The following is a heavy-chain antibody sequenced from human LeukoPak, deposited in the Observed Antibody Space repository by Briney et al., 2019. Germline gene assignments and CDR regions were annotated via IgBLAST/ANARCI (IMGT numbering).Heavy chain of an antibody. Sequence: SETLSLTCAVYGGSFSGYYWTWIRQPPGKGLDWIWEINHSGSTNYNPSLKSRVTISVDTSKNQFSLKLSSVTAADTAVYYCARVGSRGVIITRRALDYWGQGTLVTVSS. CDR3: ARVGSRGVIITRRALDY. D-gene: IGHD3-10*01. J-gene: IGHJ4*02. CDR1: GGSFSGYY. CDR2: INHSGST. V-gene: IGHV4-34*01.